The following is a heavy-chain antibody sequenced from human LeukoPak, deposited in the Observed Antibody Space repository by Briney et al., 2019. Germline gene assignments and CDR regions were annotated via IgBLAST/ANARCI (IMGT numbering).Heavy chain of an antibody. CDR2: IIPIFGTA. D-gene: IGHD3-16*02. J-gene: IGHJ4*02. Sequence: SVKVSCKASGGTFSSYAISWVRQAPGQGLEWMGGIIPIFGTANYAQKFQGRVTITADESTSTAYMELSSRRSEDTAVYYCAREGRSVITLGGVIVEQGSFDYWGQGTLVTVSS. CDR1: GGTFSSYA. CDR3: AREGRSVITLGGVIVEQGSFDY. V-gene: IGHV1-69*01.